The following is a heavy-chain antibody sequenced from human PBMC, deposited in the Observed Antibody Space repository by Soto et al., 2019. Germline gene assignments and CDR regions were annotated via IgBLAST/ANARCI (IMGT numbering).Heavy chain of an antibody. J-gene: IGHJ4*02. Sequence: GGSLRLSCAASGFTFSDYYMSWFRQAPGKGLEWVSYISSSGSIIYYADSVKGRFTISRDNAKKLLYLQMNSLRAEDTAVYYCARESRTTVNFEYWGQGTLVTVSS. D-gene: IGHD4-17*01. CDR1: GFTFSDYY. V-gene: IGHV3-11*01. CDR2: ISSSGSII. CDR3: ARESRTTVNFEY.